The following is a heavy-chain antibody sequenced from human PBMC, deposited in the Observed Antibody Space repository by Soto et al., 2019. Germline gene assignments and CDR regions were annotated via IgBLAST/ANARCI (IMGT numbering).Heavy chain of an antibody. D-gene: IGHD6-13*01. CDR1: GGSFSGYY. CDR2: INHSGST. Sequence: SQTLSLPCAVYGGSFSGYYWSWIRQPPGKGLEWIGEINHSGSTNYNPSLKSRVTISVDTSKNQFSLKLSSVTAADTAVYYCARGTLTYSSSWYDYWGQGTLVTVSS. J-gene: IGHJ4*02. V-gene: IGHV4-34*01. CDR3: ARGTLTYSSSWYDY.